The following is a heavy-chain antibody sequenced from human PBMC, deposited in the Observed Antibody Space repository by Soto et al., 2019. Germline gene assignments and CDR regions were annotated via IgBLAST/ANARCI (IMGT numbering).Heavy chain of an antibody. D-gene: IGHD3-3*01. CDR2: IKQDGSEK. CDR3: ARDRYSYYDFWSGSLPYYYFGMDV. Sequence: GGSLRLSCAASGFTFSSYWMSWVRQAPGKGLEWVDNIKQDGSEKYYVDSVKGRFTISRDNAKNSLYLQMNSLRAEDTAVYYCARDRYSYYDFWSGSLPYYYFGMDVWGQGTTVTVS. J-gene: IGHJ6*02. CDR1: GFTFSSYW. V-gene: IGHV3-7*01.